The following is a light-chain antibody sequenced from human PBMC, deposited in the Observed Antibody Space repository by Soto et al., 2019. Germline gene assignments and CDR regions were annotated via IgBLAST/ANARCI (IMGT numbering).Light chain of an antibody. J-gene: IGLJ1*01. CDR2: GNI. CDR3: QSYGTSLSAYV. CDR1: SSNIGAGYD. V-gene: IGLV1-40*01. Sequence: QSVLAQPPSVSGAPGQKVTISCTGSSSNIGAGYDLHWYQQLPGTAPKLLLYGNINRPSGLPDRFSGAKSGTSAPLAITGLQAEGGADYYCQSYGTSLSAYVFGTGNKVTGL.